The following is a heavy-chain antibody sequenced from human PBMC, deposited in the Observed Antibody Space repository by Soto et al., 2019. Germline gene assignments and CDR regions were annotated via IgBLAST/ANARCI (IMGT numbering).Heavy chain of an antibody. V-gene: IGHV1-3*01. CDR1: GYTFTSYA. D-gene: IGHD2-2*02. J-gene: IGHJ6*02. CDR3: ARGEYQLLYRHYYYGMDV. CDR2: INAGNGNT. Sequence: ASVKVSCKASGYTFTSYAMHWVRQAPGQRLEWMGWINAGNGNTKYSQKFQGRVTITRDTSASTAYMELSSLRSEDTAVYYCARGEYQLLYRHYYYGMDVWGQGTTVTVSS.